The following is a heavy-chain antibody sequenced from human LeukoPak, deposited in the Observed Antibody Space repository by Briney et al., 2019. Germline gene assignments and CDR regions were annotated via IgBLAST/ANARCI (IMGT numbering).Heavy chain of an antibody. V-gene: IGHV4-31*03. CDR2: IYYSGST. D-gene: IGHD3-10*01. Sequence: MTSETLSLTCTVSGGSISSGGYYWSWIRQHPGKGLEWIGYIYYSGSTYYNPSLKSRVTISVDTSKNQFSLKLSSVTAADTAVYYCARELLVANWFDPWGQGTLVTVSS. CDR3: ARELLVANWFDP. J-gene: IGHJ5*02. CDR1: GGSISSGGYY.